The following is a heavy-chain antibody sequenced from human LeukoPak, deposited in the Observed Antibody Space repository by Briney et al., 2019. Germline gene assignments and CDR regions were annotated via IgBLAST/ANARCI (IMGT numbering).Heavy chain of an antibody. V-gene: IGHV1-8*01. Sequence: GASVKVSCKASGYTFTNYEINWVRQATGHGLEWMGWMNPNSGDTAYAQKSQGRITMTRSTSITTAYMELSGLRSEDTAVYYCARGLGSYDSSELTWPMISFWGQGTQVTVSS. D-gene: IGHD3-22*01. J-gene: IGHJ4*02. CDR3: ARGLGSYDSSELTWPMISF. CDR1: GYTFTNYE. CDR2: MNPNSGDT.